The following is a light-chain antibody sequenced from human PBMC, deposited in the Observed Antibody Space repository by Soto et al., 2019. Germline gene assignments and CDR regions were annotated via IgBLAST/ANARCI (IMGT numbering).Light chain of an antibody. CDR3: QQRSNRPIT. V-gene: IGKV3-11*01. CDR2: DAS. CDR1: QSVSGY. Sequence: EIVLTQSPATLSLSPGERATLSCRASQSVSGYLAWYQQKPGQAPRLLIYDASKRATGIPARFSGSGFGTDFTLTISSLEPEDFALYYCQQRSNRPITFGQGTRLEIK. J-gene: IGKJ5*01.